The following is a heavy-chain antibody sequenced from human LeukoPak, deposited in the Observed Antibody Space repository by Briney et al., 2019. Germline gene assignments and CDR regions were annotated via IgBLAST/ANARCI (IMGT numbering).Heavy chain of an antibody. CDR3: ARGFLGGTDQYFDS. V-gene: IGHV3-21*04. J-gene: IGHJ4*02. Sequence: TGGSLRLSCAASGFTFSSYSMNWVRQAPGKGLEWVSSISSSSSYIYYADSVKGRFTISRDNAKNSLYLQMNSLRAEDTAVYFCARGFLGGTDQYFDSWGQGTLVTVSS. CDR1: GFTFSSYS. CDR2: ISSSSSYI. D-gene: IGHD6-19*01.